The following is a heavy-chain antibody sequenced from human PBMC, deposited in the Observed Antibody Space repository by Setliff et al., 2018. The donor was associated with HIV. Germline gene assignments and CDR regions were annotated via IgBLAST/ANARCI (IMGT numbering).Heavy chain of an antibody. CDR3: ARGLSYRPGAGKKLFDY. V-gene: IGHV4-38-2*02. J-gene: IGHJ4*02. CDR1: GGSISSDYC. CDR2: MCHGGNNN. D-gene: IGHD1-1*01. Sequence: SETLSLTCTVSGGSISSDYCWGWIRQPPGKGLEWIGNMCHGGNNNYYNPSLKSRVTISVDTSKNQFFLKVTSVTAADTAVYYCARGLSYRPGAGKKLFDYWGQGTLVTVSS.